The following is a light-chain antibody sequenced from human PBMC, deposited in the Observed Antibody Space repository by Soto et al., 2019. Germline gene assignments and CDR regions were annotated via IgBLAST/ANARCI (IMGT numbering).Light chain of an antibody. CDR3: QQRSNWPWT. CDR2: DAS. Sequence: EIVLTQSPVTLSLSPGERATLSCRASPSVRSYLAWYQQKAGQAPSLLIYDASNRATGIPARFSGSVSGTDFTLTISSLDPEDFAVYYCQQRSNWPWTFVQGTRVEIK. V-gene: IGKV3-11*01. CDR1: PSVRSY. J-gene: IGKJ1*01.